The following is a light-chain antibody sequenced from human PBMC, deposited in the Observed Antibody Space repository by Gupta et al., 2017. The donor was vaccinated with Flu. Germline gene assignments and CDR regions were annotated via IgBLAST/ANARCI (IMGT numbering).Light chain of an antibody. CDR2: DDS. V-gene: IGLV3-21*02. CDR1: NIGSKR. J-gene: IGLJ3*02. Sequence: VXXXXGQTAXIXXGGNNIGSKRVHWYQQKPGQAPVLVVYDDSDRPSGIPERFSGSNSGNTATLTISRVEAGDEADYYCQVWDSSSDHWVFGGGTKLTVL. CDR3: QVWDSSSDHWV.